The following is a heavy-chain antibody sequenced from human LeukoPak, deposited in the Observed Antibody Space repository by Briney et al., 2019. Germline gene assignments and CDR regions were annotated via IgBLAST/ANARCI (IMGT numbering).Heavy chain of an antibody. CDR1: GVSINSCSYY. Sequence: SETLSLTCTVSGVSINSCSYYWGWIPQPPGRGLEWIGSIYYSGSPNYNPSLKRRVTISIDTSKDQFYLKLSPVTAAETAVYYCVRDRVGTTGVPYFDFWGQGTLVTVSS. CDR2: IYYSGSP. CDR3: VRDRVGTTGVPYFDF. V-gene: IGHV4-39*07. D-gene: IGHD1-26*01. J-gene: IGHJ4*01.